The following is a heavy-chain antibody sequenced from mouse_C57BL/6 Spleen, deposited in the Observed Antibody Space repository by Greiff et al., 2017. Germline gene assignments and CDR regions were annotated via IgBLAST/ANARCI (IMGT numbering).Heavy chain of an antibody. CDR1: GYTFTEYT. D-gene: IGHD2-13*01. V-gene: IGHV1-62-2*01. CDR3: DRDKTGTRTTWFAY. J-gene: IGHJ3*01. CDR2: FYPGSGSI. Sequence: QVQLQQSGAELVKPGASVKLSCKASGYTFTEYTIHWVKQRPGQGLEWIGWFYPGSGSIKYNEKFQDKATLTADKSSRTVYMELMRLTSEAAAFSFCDRDKTGTRTTWFAYWGQGTLVTVSA.